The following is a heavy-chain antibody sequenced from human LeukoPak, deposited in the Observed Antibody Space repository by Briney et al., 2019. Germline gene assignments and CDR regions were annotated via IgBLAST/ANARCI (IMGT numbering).Heavy chain of an antibody. CDR1: GFTFSSYS. CDR3: ARGTSAGDY. J-gene: IGHJ4*02. CDR2: ISNDGKYI. V-gene: IGHV3-21*01. D-gene: IGHD6-13*01. Sequence: GGSLRLSCAASGFTFSSYSMNWVRQAPGKGLEWVSSISNDGKYIYYADSAKGRFTISRDNAKKSLYLQMMSLRAEDTAVYYCARGTSAGDYWGQGTLVSVSS.